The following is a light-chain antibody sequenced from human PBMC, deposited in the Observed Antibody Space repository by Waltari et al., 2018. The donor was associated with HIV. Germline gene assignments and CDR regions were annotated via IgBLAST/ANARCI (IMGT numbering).Light chain of an antibody. CDR1: SSDIGGYKY. V-gene: IGLV2-14*01. Sequence: QSALTQPASVSGSPGQSITISCPGTSSDIGGYKYVSWYQQHPGKAPKLIIYEVSNRPSGVSNRFSGSKSGNTASLTISGLQAEDEADYYCSSYTTSATLYVFGSGTKVTVL. CDR2: EVS. CDR3: SSYTTSATLYV. J-gene: IGLJ1*01.